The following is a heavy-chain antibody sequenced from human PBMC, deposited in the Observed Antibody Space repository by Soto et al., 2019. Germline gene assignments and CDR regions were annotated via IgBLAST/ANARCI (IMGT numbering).Heavy chain of an antibody. CDR3: ARVERGTATTVVDAFDI. V-gene: IGHV4-34*01. CDR1: GGSVSSGSYY. CDR2: MSHSGGT. Sequence: QVQLQQWGAGLLKPSETLSLTGAVYGGSVSSGSYYWSWIRQPPGKGLEWLGEMSHSGGTHFNPSLKRRVTISVDTSKTQCSLKMSFGTAADTALHYCARVERGTATTVVDAFDIWGPGTMVTVSS. D-gene: IGHD1-1*01. J-gene: IGHJ3*02.